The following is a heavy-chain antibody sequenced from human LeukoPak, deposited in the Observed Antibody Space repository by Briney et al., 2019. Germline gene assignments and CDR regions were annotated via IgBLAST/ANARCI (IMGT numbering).Heavy chain of an antibody. D-gene: IGHD1-26*01. CDR3: AKSGGYGLIDY. J-gene: IGHJ4*02. V-gene: IGHV4-39*01. Sequence: SETLSLTCTVSGGSISSSSYYWGWIRQPPGKGLEWIGTFYHGGSTYYNPSLKSRVTISVDTSKNQFSLRLSSVTAADTAMYYCAKSGGYGLIDYWGQGTLVTVSS. CDR1: GGSISSSSYY. CDR2: FYHGGST.